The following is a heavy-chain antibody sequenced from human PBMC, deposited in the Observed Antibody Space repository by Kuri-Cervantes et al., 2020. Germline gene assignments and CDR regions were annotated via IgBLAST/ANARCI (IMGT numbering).Heavy chain of an antibody. CDR2: IHYSGST. V-gene: IGHV4-59*01. CDR1: KFTFSSYA. CDR3: ATLDSSGWYFDP. D-gene: IGHD6-19*01. Sequence: GSLRLSCAASKFTFSSYAMSWVRQPPGKGLEWVGYIHYSGSTNSNPSLKSRVTISVDTSKNQFSLKLTSVTAADTAVYYCATLDSSGWYFDPWGQGTLVTVSS. J-gene: IGHJ5*02.